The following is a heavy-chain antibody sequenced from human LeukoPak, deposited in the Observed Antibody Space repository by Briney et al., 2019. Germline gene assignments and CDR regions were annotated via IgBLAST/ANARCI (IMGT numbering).Heavy chain of an antibody. CDR1: GGSFSGYY. Sequence: PSESLSLTCAVYGGSFSGYYWSWIRQPPGKGLEWIGEINHSGSTNSNPSLKSRVTISVDTSKNQFSLKLSSVTAADTAVYYCARGRYYDFWSGYSGYDYWGQGTLVTVSS. D-gene: IGHD3-3*01. CDR3: ARGRYYDFWSGYSGYDY. CDR2: INHSGST. V-gene: IGHV4-34*01. J-gene: IGHJ4*02.